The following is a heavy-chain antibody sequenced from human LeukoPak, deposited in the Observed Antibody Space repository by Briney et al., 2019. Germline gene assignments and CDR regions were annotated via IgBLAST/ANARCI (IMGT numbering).Heavy chain of an antibody. CDR1: GYTFTSYG. CDR2: ISAYNGNT. J-gene: IGHJ6*02. CDR3: ARDSYYYYYGMDV. V-gene: IGHV1-18*01. Sequence: ASVKVSCKASGYTFTSYGISWVRQAPGQGLEWMGWISAYNGNTNYAQKLQGRATMTTDTSTSTAYMELRSLRSDDTAVYYCARDSYYYYYGMDVWGQGTTVTVSS.